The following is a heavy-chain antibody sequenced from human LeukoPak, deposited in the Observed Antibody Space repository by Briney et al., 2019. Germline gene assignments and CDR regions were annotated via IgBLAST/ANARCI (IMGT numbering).Heavy chain of an antibody. CDR3: AKAPSYDGYYYFDY. CDR2: ISWNSGSI. CDR1: GFDFSTYA. Sequence: GGSLRLSCAASGFDFSTYAMHWVRQAPGKGLEWVSGISWNSGSIGYADSVKGRFTISRDNAKNSLYLQMNSLRAEDTALYYCAKAPSYDGYYYFDYWGQGTLVTVSS. J-gene: IGHJ4*02. D-gene: IGHD3-16*01. V-gene: IGHV3-9*01.